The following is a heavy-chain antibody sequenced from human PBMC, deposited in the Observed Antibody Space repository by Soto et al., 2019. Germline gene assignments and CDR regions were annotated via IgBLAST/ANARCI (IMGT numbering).Heavy chain of an antibody. CDR1: GFTFSSYG. V-gene: IGHV3-30*18. J-gene: IGHJ3*02. CDR3: AKTFNSWYDAFDI. Sequence: GGSLRLSCAASGFTFSSYGMHWVRQAPGKGLEWVAVISYDGSNKYYADSVKGRFTISRDNSKNTLYLQMNSLRAEDTAVYYCAKTFNSWYDAFDIWGQGTMVTVSS. CDR2: ISYDGSNK. D-gene: IGHD6-13*01.